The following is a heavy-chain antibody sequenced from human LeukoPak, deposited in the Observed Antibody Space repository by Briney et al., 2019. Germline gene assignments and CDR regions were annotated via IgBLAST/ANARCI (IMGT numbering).Heavy chain of an antibody. CDR2: INHSGST. V-gene: IGHV4-34*01. Sequence: SETLSLTCAVYGGSFSGYYWSWIRQPPGKGLEWIGEINHSGSTNYNPSLKSRVTISVDTSKNQSSLKLSSVTAADTAVYYCARTGGAVASYYFDYWGQGTLVTVSS. D-gene: IGHD6-19*01. CDR1: GGSFSGYY. CDR3: ARTGGAVASYYFDY. J-gene: IGHJ4*02.